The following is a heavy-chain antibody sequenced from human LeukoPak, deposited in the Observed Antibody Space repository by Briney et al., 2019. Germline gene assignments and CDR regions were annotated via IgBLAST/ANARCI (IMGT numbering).Heavy chain of an antibody. CDR2: IHYSGST. D-gene: IGHD6-6*01. CDR3: ARRPRPTYYYYYYMDV. Sequence: SETLSLTCTASGGSISSSSYYWAWIRQPPGKGLEWIGSIHYSGSTNYNPSLKSRVTISVDTSKNQFSLKLSSVTAADTAVYYCARRPRPTYYYYYYMDVWGKGTTVTVSS. J-gene: IGHJ6*03. V-gene: IGHV4-39*07. CDR1: GGSISSSSYY.